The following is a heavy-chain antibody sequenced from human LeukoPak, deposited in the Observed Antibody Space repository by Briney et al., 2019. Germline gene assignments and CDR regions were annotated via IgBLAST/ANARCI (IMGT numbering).Heavy chain of an antibody. V-gene: IGHV1-18*01. CDR2: ISAYNGNT. Sequence: GASVKVSCKASGYTFTYYGLSWVRQAPGQGLEWMGWISAYNGNTNYAQKLQGRVTMITDTSTSTAYMELRSLRSDDTAVYYCARSSGVIGAFDIWGQGTMVTVSS. D-gene: IGHD3-10*01. CDR3: ARSSGVIGAFDI. CDR1: GYTFTYYG. J-gene: IGHJ3*02.